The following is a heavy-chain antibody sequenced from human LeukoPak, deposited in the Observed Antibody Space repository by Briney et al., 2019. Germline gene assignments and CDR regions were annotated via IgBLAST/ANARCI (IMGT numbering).Heavy chain of an antibody. V-gene: IGHV3-9*01. CDR1: GFTFDDYA. D-gene: IGHD6-19*01. CDR2: ISWNSGSI. J-gene: IGHJ5*02. CDR3: ARARPQWLVRTSNWFDP. Sequence: HPGRSLRLSCAASGFTFDDYAMHWVRQAPGKGLEWVSGISWNSGSIGYADSVKGRFTISRDNSKNTLYLQMNSLRVEDTAVYYCARARPQWLVRTSNWFDPWGQGTLVTVSS.